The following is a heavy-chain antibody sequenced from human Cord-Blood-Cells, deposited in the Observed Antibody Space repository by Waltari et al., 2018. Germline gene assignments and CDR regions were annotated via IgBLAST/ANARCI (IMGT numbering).Heavy chain of an antibody. Sequence: QVQLVESGGGVVQPGRSMRLSCAASGFTFSSYAMHWVRQAPGKGVGWGGVISYEGSNKYYAYSVKGLFTISRDNSKSTLYLQMNSLRAEDTAVYYCARIIAVAGPFDYWGQGTLVTVSS. V-gene: IGHV3-30-3*01. CDR2: ISYEGSNK. CDR1: GFTFSSYA. D-gene: IGHD6-19*01. J-gene: IGHJ4*02. CDR3: ARIIAVAGPFDY.